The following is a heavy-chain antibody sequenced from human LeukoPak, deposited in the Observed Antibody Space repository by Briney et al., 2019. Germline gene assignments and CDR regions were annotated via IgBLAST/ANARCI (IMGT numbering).Heavy chain of an antibody. V-gene: IGHV4-38-2*02. J-gene: IGHJ4*02. CDR3: TRVYCSGASCYAAFGY. CDR1: GYSISSGYY. Sequence: SETLSLTCTVSGYSISSGYYWGWIRQSPGKGLEWIGSIYHGGSTYYNPSLRSRVIVSVDTSKNQFSLKLNSGTAADTAVYYCTRVYCSGASCYAAFGYWGQGTLVTVSS. D-gene: IGHD2-2*01. CDR2: IYHGGST.